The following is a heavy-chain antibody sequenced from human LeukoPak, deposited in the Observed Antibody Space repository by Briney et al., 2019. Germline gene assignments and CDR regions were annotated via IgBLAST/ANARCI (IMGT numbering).Heavy chain of an antibody. CDR1: GFSFSNYW. Sequence: GGSLTLSCAASGFSFSNYWMSWVRQAPGKGLDWVANIKQDGSEKYYVDSVKGRFTISRDNAKNSLYLQMNSLRAEDTAVYYCTRDRSRAEDDWGQGTLVTVSS. J-gene: IGHJ4*02. V-gene: IGHV3-7*01. CDR3: TRDRSRAEDD. D-gene: IGHD1-14*01. CDR2: IKQDGSEK.